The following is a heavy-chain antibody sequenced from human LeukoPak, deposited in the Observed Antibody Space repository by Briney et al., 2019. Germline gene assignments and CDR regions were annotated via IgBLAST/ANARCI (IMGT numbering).Heavy chain of an antibody. Sequence: GGSLRLSCAASGFTFSSYSMNWVRQAPGKGLEWVSSISRSSSYIYYADSVKGRFTISRDNAKNSLYLQMNSLRAEDTAVYYCARDGECSSTSCYAYYGMDVWGQGTTVTVSS. CDR1: GFTFSSYS. V-gene: IGHV3-21*01. D-gene: IGHD2-2*01. CDR2: ISRSSSYI. J-gene: IGHJ6*02. CDR3: ARDGECSSTSCYAYYGMDV.